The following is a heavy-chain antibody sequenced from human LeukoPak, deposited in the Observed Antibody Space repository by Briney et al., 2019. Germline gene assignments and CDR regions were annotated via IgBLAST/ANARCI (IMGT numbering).Heavy chain of an antibody. CDR3: ARRYCSGTSCFGSTNWFDP. Sequence: GESLKISCKESGYSFTSYWIGWVRQMPGKGLEWMGIIYPGDSDTRYTPSFQGPVTISADKSISTAYLQWSSLKASDTAMYYCARRYCSGTSCFGSTNWFDPWGQGTLVTVSS. V-gene: IGHV5-51*01. CDR2: IYPGDSDT. CDR1: GYSFTSYW. J-gene: IGHJ5*02. D-gene: IGHD2-2*01.